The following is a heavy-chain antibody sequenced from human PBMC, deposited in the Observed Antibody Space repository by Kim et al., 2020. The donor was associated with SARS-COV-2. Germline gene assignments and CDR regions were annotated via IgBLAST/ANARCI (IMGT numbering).Heavy chain of an antibody. D-gene: IGHD3-10*01. J-gene: IGHJ4*02. V-gene: IGHV3-23*01. Sequence: SVKGRFTISRDNSKNTLYLQMNSLRAEDTAVYYCGKSRPGYYYGSGTKDYWGQGALVTVSS. CDR3: GKSRPGYYYGSGTKDY.